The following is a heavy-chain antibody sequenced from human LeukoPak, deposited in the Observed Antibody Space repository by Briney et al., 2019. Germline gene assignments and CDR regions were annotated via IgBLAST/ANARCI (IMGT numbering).Heavy chain of an antibody. Sequence: NPSETLSLTCAVSGASISSYYWSWIRQPPGKGLEWIGYIYTSGSTNFNPSLKSRVTISGDTSKNQFSLKLSSVTAADTAVYYCARDKGEPAPWGQGTLVTVSS. D-gene: IGHD3-16*01. J-gene: IGHJ5*02. CDR2: IYTSGST. CDR3: ARDKGEPAP. V-gene: IGHV4-59*01. CDR1: GASISSYY.